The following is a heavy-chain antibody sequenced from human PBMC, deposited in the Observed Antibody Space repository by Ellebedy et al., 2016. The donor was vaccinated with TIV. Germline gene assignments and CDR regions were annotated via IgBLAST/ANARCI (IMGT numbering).Heavy chain of an antibody. CDR1: GYTFNTNA. V-gene: IGHV1-3*01. Sequence: ASVKVSXXASGYTFNTNALHWVRQAPGQGLEWMGWINAGNGIAKYSQKFLGRVTFTRDTSASTAYMELSSLRSEDTAVYYCARARKRRISSSPLFDFWGQGALVTVSS. J-gene: IGHJ4*02. CDR2: INAGNGIA. D-gene: IGHD6-13*01. CDR3: ARARKRRISSSPLFDF.